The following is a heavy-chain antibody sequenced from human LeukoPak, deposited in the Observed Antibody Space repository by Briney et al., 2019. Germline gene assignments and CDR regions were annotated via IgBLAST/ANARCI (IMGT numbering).Heavy chain of an antibody. CDR2: MNPNSGNT. Sequence: ASVKVSCKASGYTFTSYDINWVRQATGQGLEWVGRMNPNSGNTGYAQKFQGRVTMTRNTSISTAYMELSSLRSEDTAVYYCARMSSYYYDSSGYLYYFDYWGQGTLVTVSS. D-gene: IGHD3-22*01. V-gene: IGHV1-8*01. J-gene: IGHJ4*02. CDR1: GYTFTSYD. CDR3: ARMSSYYYDSSGYLYYFDY.